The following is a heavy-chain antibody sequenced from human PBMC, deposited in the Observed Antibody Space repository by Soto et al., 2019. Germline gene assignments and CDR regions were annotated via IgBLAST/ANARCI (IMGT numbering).Heavy chain of an antibody. D-gene: IGHD1-1*01. V-gene: IGHV1-8*01. Sequence: ASVKVSCKASGYTFTSYDIYWVRQATGQGLEWMGWMNPNTGNSGYAQKFQGRVTMTSDTSISTAHMELSSLRSEDMAVYYCARRAETNGWNGFGADKYYFDFWGQGTLVTVSS. CDR2: MNPNTGNS. CDR3: ARRAETNGWNGFGADKYYFDF. CDR1: GYTFTSYD. J-gene: IGHJ4*02.